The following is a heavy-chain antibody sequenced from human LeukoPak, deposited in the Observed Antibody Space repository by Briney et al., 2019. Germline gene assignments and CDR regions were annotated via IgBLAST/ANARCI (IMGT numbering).Heavy chain of an antibody. D-gene: IGHD2-2*01. V-gene: IGHV3-7*01. J-gene: IGHJ6*02. CDR2: IKQDGSEK. Sequence: GGSLRLSCAASGFTFSSYWMSRVRQAPGKGLEWVANIKQDGSEKYYVDSVKGRFTISRDNAKNSLYLQMNSLRAEDTAVYYCARVDCSSTSCYLYYYYGMDVWGQGTTVTVSS. CDR3: ARVDCSSTSCYLYYYYGMDV. CDR1: GFTFSSYW.